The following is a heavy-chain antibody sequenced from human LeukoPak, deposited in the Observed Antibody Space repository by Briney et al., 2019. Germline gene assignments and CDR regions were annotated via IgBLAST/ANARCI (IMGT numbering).Heavy chain of an antibody. CDR1: GFTFSDCD. J-gene: IGHJ4*02. CDR2: ISYRTSHI. V-gene: IGHV3-21*01. Sequence: GGSLRLSCTASGFTFSDCDMNWFRQAPGKGLEWVSSISYRTSHIYYADSVKGRFTISRDNAKNSLYLQMGSLRAEDTAVYFCGRAFPPLRTAAAGDYWGQGTLVTVSS. CDR3: GRAFPPLRTAAAGDY. D-gene: IGHD6-13*01.